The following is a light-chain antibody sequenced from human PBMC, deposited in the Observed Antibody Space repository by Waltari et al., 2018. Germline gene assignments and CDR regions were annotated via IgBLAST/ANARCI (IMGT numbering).Light chain of an antibody. Sequence: EIVMTQSPATLSVSPGERATLSCSASQSVTSNLAWYQQKPGQAPRLLIYEASTRATGISARFSGSGSGTEFTLTISSLQSEDFAVYYCQQYNRWPPITFGQGTRLEIK. J-gene: IGKJ5*01. CDR3: QQYNRWPPIT. V-gene: IGKV3-15*01. CDR2: EAS. CDR1: QSVTSN.